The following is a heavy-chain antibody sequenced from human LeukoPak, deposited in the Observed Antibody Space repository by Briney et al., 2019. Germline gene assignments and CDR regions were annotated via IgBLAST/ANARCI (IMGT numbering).Heavy chain of an antibody. V-gene: IGHV3-20*04. D-gene: IGHD3-22*01. J-gene: IGHJ4*02. CDR1: GSTFDDYG. CDR2: INWNGGST. Sequence: GGSLRLSCAASGSTFDDYGMSWVRQAPGKGLEWVSGINWNGGSTGYADSVKGRFTISRDNAKNSLYLQMNSLRAEDTALYYCARDPSGGYDSSGYNDWGQGTLVTVSS. CDR3: ARDPSGGYDSSGYND.